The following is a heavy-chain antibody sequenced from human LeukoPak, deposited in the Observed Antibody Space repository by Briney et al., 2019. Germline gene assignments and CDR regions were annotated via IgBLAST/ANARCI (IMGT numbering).Heavy chain of an antibody. V-gene: IGHV3-48*03. CDR3: ASSLSSGWGPVDDY. CDR2: INPGGSNR. CDR1: GFTFRSYE. J-gene: IGHJ4*02. Sequence: GGSLRLSCTASGFTFRSYEMNWVRRAPGKGLEWVSYINPGGSNRFYAGSVRGRFTISRDDAKKSVYLQMNSLRAEDTAVYYCASSLSSGWGPVDDYWGQGIMVTVSS. D-gene: IGHD6-19*01.